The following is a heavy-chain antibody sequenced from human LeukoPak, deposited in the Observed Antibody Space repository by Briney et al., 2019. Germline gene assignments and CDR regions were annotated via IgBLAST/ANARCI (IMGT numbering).Heavy chain of an antibody. V-gene: IGHV4-4*07. CDR3: ARGGGYASPIGY. J-gene: IGHJ4*02. D-gene: IGHD5-12*01. CDR1: GGSISSYY. CDR2: IYTSGST. Sequence: SETLPLTCTVSGGSISSYYWSWIRQPAGKGLEWLGRIYTSGSTNYNPSLKSRVTMSIDTSRNQFSLKLSSVTAADTAVYYCARGGGYASPIGYWGQGALVTVSS.